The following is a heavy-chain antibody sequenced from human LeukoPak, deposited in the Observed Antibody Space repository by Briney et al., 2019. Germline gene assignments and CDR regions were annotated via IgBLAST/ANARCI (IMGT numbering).Heavy chain of an antibody. Sequence: PGGSLRLSCTASGFTFSSYGMHWVRQAPGKGLEWVAVIWYDGSNKYYADSVKGRFTISRDNSKNTLYLQMNSLRAEDTAVYYCARVFWRECTNNTCFNWLDPWGQGTLVTVSS. J-gene: IGHJ5*02. CDR3: ARVFWRECTNNTCFNWLDP. V-gene: IGHV3-33*01. D-gene: IGHD2-8*01. CDR2: IWYDGSNK. CDR1: GFTFSSYG.